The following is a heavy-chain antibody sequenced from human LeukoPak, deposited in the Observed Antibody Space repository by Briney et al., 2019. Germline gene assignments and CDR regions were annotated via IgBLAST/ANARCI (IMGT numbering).Heavy chain of an antibody. Sequence: KPSETLSLTCAVYGGSFSGYYWNWIRQPPGKGLEWIGEMSHSGSTKYNPSLKSRVNISVDTSKNQFSLHLNSLTAEDTAAYYCARGYCSSTICFDVRWFDPWGLGTLVTVSS. D-gene: IGHD2-2*01. J-gene: IGHJ5*02. CDR3: ARGYCSSTICFDVRWFDP. CDR2: MSHSGST. CDR1: GGSFSGYY. V-gene: IGHV4-34*01.